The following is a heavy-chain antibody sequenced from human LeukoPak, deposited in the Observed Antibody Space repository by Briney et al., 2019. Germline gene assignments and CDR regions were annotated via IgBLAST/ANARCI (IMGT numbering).Heavy chain of an antibody. CDR3: AREAGVITMIVVVIFDY. V-gene: IGHV1-18*01. J-gene: IGHJ4*02. CDR1: GYTFTTYG. D-gene: IGHD3-22*01. CDR2: ISTYNGDT. Sequence: GASVKVSCKASGYTFTTYGISWVRQAPGQGLEWMGWISTYNGDTNYAQKFQGRVTITADKSTSTAYMELSSLRSEDTAVYYCAREAGVITMIVVVIFDYWGQGTLVTVSS.